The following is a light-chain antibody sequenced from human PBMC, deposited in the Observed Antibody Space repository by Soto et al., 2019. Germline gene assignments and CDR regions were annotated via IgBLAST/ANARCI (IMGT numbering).Light chain of an antibody. Sequence: EIVLTQSPGTLSLSPGERATLSCRASQSVSSSYLAWYQQKPGQAPGLLIYGASSRATGIPDRFSGSGSGTDFTLTTSRLEPEDFAVYYCQQYGSSPQTFGQGTKVDIK. CDR1: QSVSSSY. CDR3: QQYGSSPQT. CDR2: GAS. J-gene: IGKJ1*01. V-gene: IGKV3-20*01.